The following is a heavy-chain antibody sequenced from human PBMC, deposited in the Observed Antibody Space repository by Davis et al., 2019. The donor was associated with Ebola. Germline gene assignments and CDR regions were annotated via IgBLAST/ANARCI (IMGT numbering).Heavy chain of an antibody. J-gene: IGHJ5*02. Sequence: MPSETLSLTCTVSGGSISSSSYYWGWIRQPPGKGLEWIGSIYYSGSTYYNPSLKSRVTISVDTSKNQFSLKLSSVTAADTAVYYCARHSTPYGEDGDYGEWFDPWGQGTLVTVSS. CDR1: GGSISSSSYY. D-gene: IGHD4-17*01. CDR3: ARHSTPYGEDGDYGEWFDP. CDR2: IYYSGST. V-gene: IGHV4-39*01.